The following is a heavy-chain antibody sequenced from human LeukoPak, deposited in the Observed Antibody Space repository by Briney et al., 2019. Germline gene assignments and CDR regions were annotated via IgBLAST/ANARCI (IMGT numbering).Heavy chain of an antibody. J-gene: IGHJ5*02. CDR2: INPGGGSA. CDR3: ARGPPGWVREISKRGLFDP. D-gene: IGHD1-14*01. Sequence: ASVKVSCKTSGYTFTGHYIHWVRQAPGQGLEWMGIINPGGGSANYAQKFQGRVTMTRDTSTNTVYMDLNSLKSEDTAMYYCARGPPGWVREISKRGLFDPWGQGTLVTVSS. CDR1: GYTFTGHY. V-gene: IGHV1-46*01.